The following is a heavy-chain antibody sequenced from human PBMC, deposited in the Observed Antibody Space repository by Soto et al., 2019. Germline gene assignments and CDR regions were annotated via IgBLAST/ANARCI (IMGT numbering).Heavy chain of an antibody. D-gene: IGHD6-6*01. CDR3: AKSSSSPSS. V-gene: IGHV5-10-1*01. J-gene: IGHJ5*02. CDR2: IDPSDSYN. Sequence: GESLKISRQCSGYSCTSYWISWVRQMPGKGLEWMGRIDPSDSYNNYSPSFQGHVTISADKSISTAYLQWSSLKALDTAMYDCAKSSSSPSSWGQGTLVTVSS. CDR1: GYSCTSYW.